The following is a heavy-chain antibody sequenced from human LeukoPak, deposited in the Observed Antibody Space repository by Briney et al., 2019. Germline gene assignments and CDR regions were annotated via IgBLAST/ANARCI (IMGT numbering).Heavy chain of an antibody. J-gene: IGHJ6*03. D-gene: IGHD1-1*01. V-gene: IGHV3-21*01. CDR1: GFTFSSYA. CDR2: ISSSSSYI. Sequence: PGGSLRLSCAASGFTFSSYAMSWVRQAPGKGLEWVSSISSSSSYIYYADSVKGRFTISRDNAKNSLYLQMNSLRAEDTAVYYCARATTGPYYYYYMDVWGKGTTVTVSS. CDR3: ARATTGPYYYYYMDV.